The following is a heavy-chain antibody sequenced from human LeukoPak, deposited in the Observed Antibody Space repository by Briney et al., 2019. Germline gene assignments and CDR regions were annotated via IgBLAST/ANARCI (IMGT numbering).Heavy chain of an antibody. V-gene: IGHV3-23*01. D-gene: IGHD3-3*01. J-gene: IGHJ4*02. CDR3: AKRPISGNDKSFDY. CDR1: GFTFSSYG. CDR2: IRESSGDT. Sequence: PGRSLRLACAASGFTFSSYGMHWVRQAPGKGLEWVSTIRESSGDTYYEDSVKGRFTISRDISKNTVYLQMISLRVEDTAVYFCAKRPISGNDKSFDYWGQGTLVTVSS.